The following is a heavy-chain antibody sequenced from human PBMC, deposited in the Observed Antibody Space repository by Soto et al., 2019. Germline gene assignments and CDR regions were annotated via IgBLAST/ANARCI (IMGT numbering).Heavy chain of an antibody. D-gene: IGHD5-18*01. CDR2: ISYDGTDK. V-gene: IGHV3-30*18. J-gene: IGHJ6*02. CDR3: VKERYAQLWLEDYGMDV. CDR1: GFTFSSYG. Sequence: QVQLVQSGAEVKKPGASVKVSCQTSGFTFSSYGIHWVRQAPGKGLEWVALISYDGTDKYYADSVKGRFTISRDNSKNTLYLQMSSLGPEDTAVYYCVKERYAQLWLEDYGMDVWGQGTTVTV.